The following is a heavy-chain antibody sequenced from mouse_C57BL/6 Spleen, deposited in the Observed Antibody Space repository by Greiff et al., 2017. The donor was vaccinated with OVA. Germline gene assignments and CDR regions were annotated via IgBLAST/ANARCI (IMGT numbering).Heavy chain of an antibody. Sequence: QVQLQQSGAELVKPGASVKLSCKASGYTFTSYWMHWVKQRPGQGLEWIGVINPNNGSTNYNQKFKSKATLTVDKSSSTAYMQLSSLTSEDSAVYYCARSGLNAMDYWGQGTSVTVSS. CDR2: INPNNGST. CDR3: ARSGLNAMDY. CDR1: GYTFTSYW. J-gene: IGHJ4*01. V-gene: IGHV1-64*01.